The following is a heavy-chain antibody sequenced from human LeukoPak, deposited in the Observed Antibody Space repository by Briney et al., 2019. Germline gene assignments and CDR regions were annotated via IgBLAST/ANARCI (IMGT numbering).Heavy chain of an antibody. D-gene: IGHD4-11*01. V-gene: IGHV1-3*03. CDR1: GYTFTSYA. CDR2: INAGNGNT. Sequence: ASVKVSCKASGYTFTSYAMHWVRQAPGQRLEWMGWINAGNGNTKYSQEFQGRVTITRDTSASTAYMELSSLRSEDMAVYYCARDSNGDYSNPLDYWGQGTLVTVSS. CDR3: ARDSNGDYSNPLDY. J-gene: IGHJ4*02.